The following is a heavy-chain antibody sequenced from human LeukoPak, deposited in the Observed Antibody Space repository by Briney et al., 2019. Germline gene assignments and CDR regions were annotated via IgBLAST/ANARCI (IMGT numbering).Heavy chain of an antibody. D-gene: IGHD6-19*01. Sequence: GGSLRLSCAASGFTFSNYGMHWVRQAPGKGLEWVAVIWHDGSNEYYADSVRGRFTISRDNSKNTLYLQMSSLRAEDTAVYYCAKCFKSSGWYVLPYFDYWGQGTLVTVSS. CDR3: AKCFKSSGWYVLPYFDY. V-gene: IGHV3-33*06. CDR1: GFTFSNYG. CDR2: IWHDGSNE. J-gene: IGHJ4*02.